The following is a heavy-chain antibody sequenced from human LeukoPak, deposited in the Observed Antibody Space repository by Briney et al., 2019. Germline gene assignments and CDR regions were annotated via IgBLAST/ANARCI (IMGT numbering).Heavy chain of an antibody. Sequence: GGSLRLSCAASGFTFSSYAMSWVRQAPGKGLEWVSAISGSGGNTYYADSVKGRFTISRDNFKNTLYLQRNSLRAEDTAVYYCAKVSSDWYYFDYWGQGTLVTVSS. D-gene: IGHD6-19*01. J-gene: IGHJ4*02. CDR3: AKVSSDWYYFDY. V-gene: IGHV3-23*01. CDR1: GFTFSSYA. CDR2: ISGSGGNT.